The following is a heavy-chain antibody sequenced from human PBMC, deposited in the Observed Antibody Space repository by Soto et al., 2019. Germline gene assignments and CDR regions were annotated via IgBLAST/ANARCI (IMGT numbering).Heavy chain of an antibody. CDR2: INHSGST. D-gene: IGHD3-22*01. J-gene: IGHJ6*02. Sequence: SLTCAVYGGSFSGYYWSWIRQPPGKGLEWIGEINHSGSTNYNPSLKSRVTISVDTSKNQFSLKLSSVTAADTAVYYCARDLGQDLNYYDSSGYRDYGMDVWGQGTTVTVSS. CDR1: GGSFSGYY. V-gene: IGHV4-34*01. CDR3: ARDLGQDLNYYDSSGYRDYGMDV.